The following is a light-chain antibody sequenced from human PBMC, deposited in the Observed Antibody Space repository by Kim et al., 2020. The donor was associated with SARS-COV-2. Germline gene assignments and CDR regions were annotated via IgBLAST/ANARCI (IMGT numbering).Light chain of an antibody. Sequence: SYELTQPPSVSVAPGKTARITCGGNNIGSKSVHWYQQKPGQAPVLVIYYDSDRPSGIPERFSGSNSGNTATLTISRVEAGDEADYYCQAWDSSSDQWVFG. CDR1: NIGSKS. V-gene: IGLV3-21*04. J-gene: IGLJ3*02. CDR2: YDS. CDR3: QAWDSSSDQWV.